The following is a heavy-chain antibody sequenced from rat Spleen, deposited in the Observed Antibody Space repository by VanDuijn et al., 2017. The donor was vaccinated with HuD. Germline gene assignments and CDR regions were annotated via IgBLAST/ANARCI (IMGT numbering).Heavy chain of an antibody. V-gene: IGHV5-22*01. CDR3: TRPGTTNVFDY. CDR2: ISYEGSST. J-gene: IGHJ2*01. D-gene: IGHD1-10*01. Sequence: EVQLVESDGGLVQPGRSLKLSCAASGFTFSDYFMAWVRQVPTKGLEWVATISYEGSSTYYGDSVKGRFTISRDNAKSTLYLQMNSLRSEDTATYYCTRPGTTNVFDYWGQGVMVTVSS. CDR1: GFTFSDYF.